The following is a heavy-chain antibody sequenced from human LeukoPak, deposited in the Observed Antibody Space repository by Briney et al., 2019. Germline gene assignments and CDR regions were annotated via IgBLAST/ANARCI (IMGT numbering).Heavy chain of an antibody. J-gene: IGHJ4*02. CDR1: GGSISIYY. V-gene: IGHV4-59*08. CDR3: AAIVGATEVIDY. D-gene: IGHD1-26*01. CDR2: NYYSGST. Sequence: SETLSLTCTVSGGSISIYYWSWIRQPPGKGLEWIGYNYYSGSTNYNPSLKSRVTISVDTSKNQFSLKLSSVTAADTAVYYCAAIVGATEVIDYWGQGTLVTVSS.